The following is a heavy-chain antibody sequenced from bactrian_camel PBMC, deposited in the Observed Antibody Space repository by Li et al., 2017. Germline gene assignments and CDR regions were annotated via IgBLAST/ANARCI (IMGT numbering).Heavy chain of an antibody. CDR1: SYPYKQYG. CDR3: AAQRRRIPGGICPAVNY. Sequence: VQLVESGGGSVQAGGSLRLSCGLSSYPYKQYGLAWFRQAPGKERGGVARIATGSGNTYYADSVKGRFTISQDNAQNTLYLQMDNLKPEDTAMYYCAAQRRRIPGGICPAVNYWGQGTQVTVS. D-gene: IGHD1*01. CDR2: IATGSGNT. J-gene: IGHJ4*01. V-gene: IGHV3S63*01.